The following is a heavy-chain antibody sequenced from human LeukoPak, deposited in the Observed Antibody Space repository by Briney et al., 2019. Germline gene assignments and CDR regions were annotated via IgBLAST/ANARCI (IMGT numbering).Heavy chain of an antibody. J-gene: IGHJ4*02. CDR2: IHYSGST. Sequence: SETLSLTCTVSGGSISSYYWSWIRQPPGKGLEWIGYIHYSGSTNYNPSLKRRVTISVDTSKNQFSLKLSSVTAADTAVYYCAAHRGPNEQWLGHFDNWGQGTLVTVSS. D-gene: IGHD6-19*01. V-gene: IGHV4-59*03. CDR1: GGSISSYY. CDR3: AAHRGPNEQWLGHFDN.